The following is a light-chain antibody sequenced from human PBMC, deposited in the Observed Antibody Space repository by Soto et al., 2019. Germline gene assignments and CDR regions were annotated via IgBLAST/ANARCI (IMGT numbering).Light chain of an antibody. V-gene: IGKV1-5*03. CDR1: QSITGW. CDR2: KAS. J-gene: IGKJ4*01. CDR3: QQYDNYPLT. Sequence: DIQTAQSPSTLSSSVGDRGINVWRASQSITGWLAWYQQKPGNAPKLLIYKASTLKSGVPSRFSGSGSGTEFTLTISNLQPDDFATYYCQQYDNYPLTFGGGTKVDI.